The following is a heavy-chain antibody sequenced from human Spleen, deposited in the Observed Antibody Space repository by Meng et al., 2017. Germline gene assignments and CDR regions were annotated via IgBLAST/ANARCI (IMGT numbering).Heavy chain of an antibody. CDR2: INHSGST. J-gene: IGHJ4*02. CDR1: GGSFSDYY. Sequence: QGPLQQWAAGLLKPSETLSLTCVVSGGSFSDYYWSWIRQPPGKGLEWIGEINHSGSTNYNPSLESRATISVDTSQNNLSLKLSSVTAADSAVYYCARGPTTMAHDFDYWGQGTLVTVSS. V-gene: IGHV4-34*01. CDR3: ARGPTTMAHDFDY. D-gene: IGHD4-11*01.